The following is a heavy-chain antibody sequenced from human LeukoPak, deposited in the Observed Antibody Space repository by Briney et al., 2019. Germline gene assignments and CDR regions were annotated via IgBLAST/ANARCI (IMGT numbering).Heavy chain of an antibody. CDR1: GGSISSGGYY. V-gene: IGHV4-31*03. D-gene: IGHD3-16*01. CDR3: ARMSLRGGRFDY. J-gene: IGHJ4*02. Sequence: PSQTLSLTCTVSGGSISSGGYYWSWIRQHPGKGLEWIGYIYYSGSTYYNPSLKSRVTISVDTSKNQFSLKLSSVTAADTAVYYCARMSLRGGRFDYWGQGTLVTVSS. CDR2: IYYSGST.